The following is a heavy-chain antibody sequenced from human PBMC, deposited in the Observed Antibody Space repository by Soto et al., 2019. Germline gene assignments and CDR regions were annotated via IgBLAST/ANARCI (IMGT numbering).Heavy chain of an antibody. D-gene: IGHD2-15*01. CDR1: GYTFISHG. Sequence: QVQLVQSGVEVKKPGASVKVSCKASGYTFISHGISWVRQAPGQGLEWMGWISGKNGNTNYAQKLQGRVTLTTDTSTRTAYMELRSLRSDDTAVYYCARVSSSLVVVQDYGIDVLRQGHTVTVAS. J-gene: IGHJ6*02. CDR2: ISGKNGNT. V-gene: IGHV1-18*04. CDR3: ARVSSSLVVVQDYGIDV.